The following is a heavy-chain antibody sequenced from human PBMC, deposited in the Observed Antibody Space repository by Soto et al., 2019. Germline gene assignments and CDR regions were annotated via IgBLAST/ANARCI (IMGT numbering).Heavy chain of an antibody. CDR2: ISYDGRNE. CDR1: GFTFSSYG. J-gene: IGHJ5*02. D-gene: IGHD6-13*01. CDR3: ARDASRDSSARGWFDP. Sequence: GGSLRLSCAASGFTFSSYGMHWARQAPGKGLEWVAVISYDGRNEYYADSVKGRFTISRDNSKNTVFLQMSSLRAEDTAVYHCARDASRDSSARGWFDPWGPGTLVTVSS. V-gene: IGHV3-30*03.